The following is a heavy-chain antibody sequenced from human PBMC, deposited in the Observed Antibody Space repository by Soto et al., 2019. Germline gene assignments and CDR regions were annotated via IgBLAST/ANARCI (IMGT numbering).Heavy chain of an antibody. CDR1: GFTFSSYA. CDR2: ISYDGSNK. V-gene: IGHV3-30-3*01. CDR3: GREIPLLVDDGDYGLNYGMDV. J-gene: IGHJ6*02. Sequence: QVQLVESGGGVVQPGRSLRLSCAASGFTFSSYAMHWVRQAPGKGLEWVAVISYDGSNKYYADSVKGRFTISRDNSKNTLYLQWNGVRAVETAVYDCGREIPLLVDDGDYGLNYGMDVWGHGSTVTVSS. D-gene: IGHD4-17*01.